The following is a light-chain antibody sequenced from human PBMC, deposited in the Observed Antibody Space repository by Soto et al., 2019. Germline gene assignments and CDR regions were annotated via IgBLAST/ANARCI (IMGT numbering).Light chain of an antibody. Sequence: QSVVTQPPSSSATPGQRVTISCSGSRSNIGTNTVNWYQQLPGTAPKLLIYRDNQRPSGVPDRFSGSKSGTSASRAVSGLQSEDEADYYCAAWDDSLDGYVFGTGTKLTVL. CDR1: RSNIGTNT. CDR3: AAWDDSLDGYV. CDR2: RDN. J-gene: IGLJ1*01. V-gene: IGLV1-44*01.